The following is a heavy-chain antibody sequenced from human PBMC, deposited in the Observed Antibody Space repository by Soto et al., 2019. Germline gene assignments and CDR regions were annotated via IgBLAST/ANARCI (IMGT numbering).Heavy chain of an antibody. V-gene: IGHV4-59*02. CDR3: ARDMHAGFTHYCGP. CDR2: TSYTGNT. CDR1: GGYVTSHH. D-gene: IGHD1-26*01. J-gene: IGHJ5*02. Sequence: LCLTCFVSGGYVTSHHGSWHRQFPGQGREWIAYTSYTGNTSYNPSLQSRVTISLDTSKNLLSLNLTSMTAANTAVYYCARDMHAGFTHYCGPWGQGTLCTASS.